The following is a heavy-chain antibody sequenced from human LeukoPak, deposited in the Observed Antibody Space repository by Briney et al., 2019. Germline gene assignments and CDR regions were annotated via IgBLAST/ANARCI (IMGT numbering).Heavy chain of an antibody. J-gene: IGHJ3*02. D-gene: IGHD5-18*01. CDR1: GYSFTSYW. CDR3: AIDDRGYSYGSDAFDI. Sequence: GESLKIYCKGSGYSFTSYWIGWVRQMPGKGLEWMGIIYPGDSDTRYSPPFQGQVAISADKSISTAYLQWSSLKASDSAMYYCAIDDRGYSYGSDAFDIWGQGTIVTVSS. V-gene: IGHV5-51*01. CDR2: IYPGDSDT.